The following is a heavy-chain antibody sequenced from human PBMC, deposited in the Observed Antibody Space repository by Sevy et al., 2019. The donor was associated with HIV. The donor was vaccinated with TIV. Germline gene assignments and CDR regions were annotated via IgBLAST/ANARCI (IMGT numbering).Heavy chain of an antibody. CDR3: ARGAGYCSCENWDFDGFDI. CDR2: LNPNDDST. V-gene: IGHV1-46*01. J-gene: IGHJ3*02. D-gene: IGHD2-15*01. CDR1: GYTFTSYF. Sequence: ASVKVSCKASGYTFTSYFMHWVRQAPGQGLRWMGVLNPNDDSTHYSQKFQGRLTMSSDTSTSTVYLELNSLRSDDTAEYFCARGAGYCSCENWDFDGFDIWGQGTRVTVAS.